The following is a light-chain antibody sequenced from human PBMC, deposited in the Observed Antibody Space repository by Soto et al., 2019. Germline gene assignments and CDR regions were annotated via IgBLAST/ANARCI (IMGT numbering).Light chain of an antibody. CDR3: ESWDTSVNGLV. Sequence: QSVLTEPPSACGTPGQRVTISCSGSSSNIGSNFVNWYQQLPGTAPKVVIYDNHQRPSGVPDRFSGSKSGTSASLGISGLQPEDEADYYCESWDTSVNGLVFGGGTKVTLL. CDR1: SSNIGSNF. J-gene: IGLJ3*02. V-gene: IGLV1-44*01. CDR2: DNH.